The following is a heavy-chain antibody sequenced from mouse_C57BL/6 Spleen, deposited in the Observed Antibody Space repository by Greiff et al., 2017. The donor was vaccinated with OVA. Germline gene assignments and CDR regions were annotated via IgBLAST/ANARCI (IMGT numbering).Heavy chain of an antibody. CDR1: GYAFSSSW. Sequence: VQLQQSGPELVKPGASVKISCKASGYAFSSSWMNWVKQRPGKGLEWIGRIYPGDGDTNYNGKFKGKATLTADKSSSTAYMQLSSLTSEDSAVYFCARSSLGYGSSHFDYWGQGTTLTVSS. J-gene: IGHJ2*01. D-gene: IGHD1-1*01. CDR3: ARSSLGYGSSHFDY. V-gene: IGHV1-82*01. CDR2: IYPGDGDT.